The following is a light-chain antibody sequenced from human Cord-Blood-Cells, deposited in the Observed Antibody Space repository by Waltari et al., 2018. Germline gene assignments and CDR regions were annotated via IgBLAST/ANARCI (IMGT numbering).Light chain of an antibody. V-gene: IGKV4-1*01. CDR3: QQYYSTPYT. J-gene: IGKJ2*01. CDR1: QSVLYSSNNKNN. Sequence: DLVMTQPPDTPAVSLRERVTIHCQSSQSVLYSSNNKNNLAWYQQKLGQPPKLLIYWASTRESGVPDRFSGSESETDCTLTSSSLQAEDVSVYDCQQYYSTPYTFGQGTKLEIK. CDR2: WAS.